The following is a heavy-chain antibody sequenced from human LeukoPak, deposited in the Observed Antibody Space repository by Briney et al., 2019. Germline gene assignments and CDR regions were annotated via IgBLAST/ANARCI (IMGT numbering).Heavy chain of an antibody. CDR3: RAAADLNDY. CDR1: GFTFSGSA. V-gene: IGHV3-73*01. D-gene: IGHD6-13*01. CDR2: IRSKADSYTT. J-gene: IGHJ4*02. Sequence: GGSLKLSCAATGFTFSGSAMHWVRQASGKGLEWLGRIRSKADSYTTAYAASVKGRFIVSRDDSKNTAYLQMNSLKTEDTAVYYCRAAADLNDYWGQGTLVTVSS.